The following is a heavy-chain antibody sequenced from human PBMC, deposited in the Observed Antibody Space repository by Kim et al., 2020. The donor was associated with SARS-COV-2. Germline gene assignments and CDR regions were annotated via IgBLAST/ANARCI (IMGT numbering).Heavy chain of an antibody. CDR2: IYYSGST. CDR1: GGSISSYY. J-gene: IGHJ4*02. V-gene: IGHV4-59*01. D-gene: IGHD3-9*01. CDR3: ARSYYDILTGNTWGIDY. Sequence: SETLSLTCTVSGGSISSYYWSWIRQPPGKGLEWIGYIYYSGSTNYNPSLKSRVTISVDTSKNQFSLKESSLTAADTAVYYCARSYYDILTGNTWGIDYWGQGTLVTVSP.